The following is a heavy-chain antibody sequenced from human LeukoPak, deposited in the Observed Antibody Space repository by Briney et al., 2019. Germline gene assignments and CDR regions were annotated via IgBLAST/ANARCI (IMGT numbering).Heavy chain of an antibody. CDR1: GGPITTYY. Sequence: PSETLSLTCTVSGGPITTYYLSWIRQSAGMGLEWIGRISGSGVITYNPSLKSRVILSLDTSNNHFSLKLISVTAADTAVYYCATSPWYSSGPSFWGQGRMVTVSS. CDR3: ATSPWYSSGPSF. D-gene: IGHD6-19*01. J-gene: IGHJ3*01. CDR2: ISGSGVI. V-gene: IGHV4-4*07.